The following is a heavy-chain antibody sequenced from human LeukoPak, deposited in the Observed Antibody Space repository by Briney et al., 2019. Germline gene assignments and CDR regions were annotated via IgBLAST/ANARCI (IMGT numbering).Heavy chain of an antibody. D-gene: IGHD3-10*01. Sequence: SETLSLTCSVSGGSISTYYWSWIRQPAGKGLEWIGYIYYSGSTNYNPSLKSRVTVSVDTSKNQFSLKLSSVTAADTAVYYCARGVWFGELRSYYFDYWGQGTLVTVSS. V-gene: IGHV4-59*01. CDR2: IYYSGST. CDR3: ARGVWFGELRSYYFDY. J-gene: IGHJ4*02. CDR1: GGSISTYY.